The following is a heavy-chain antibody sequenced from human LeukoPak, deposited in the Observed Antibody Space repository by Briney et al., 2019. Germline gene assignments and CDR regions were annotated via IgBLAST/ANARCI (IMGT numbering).Heavy chain of an antibody. V-gene: IGHV4-39*07. CDR3: ARHPAWGKSAFDI. J-gene: IGHJ3*02. CDR2: IYYSGST. Sequence: PETLSLTCTVSVGSISRSSYYWGWIRQPPGEGLEWNWSIYYSGSTYYNPSLTSRVTISVDPSKNLSSMKQSSVTAAGTAVYYCARHPAWGKSAFDIWGAGTMGTVSS. CDR1: VGSISRSSYY. D-gene: IGHD7-27*01.